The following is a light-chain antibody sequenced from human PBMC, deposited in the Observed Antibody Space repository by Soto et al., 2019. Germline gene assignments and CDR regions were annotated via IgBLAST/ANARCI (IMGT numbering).Light chain of an antibody. CDR3: SSYAGSKNVV. J-gene: IGLJ2*01. V-gene: IGLV2-8*01. CDR1: SIDVGGYKY. Sequence: QSVLTQPPSASGSPGQSVTISCTGTSIDVGGYKYVSWYQQHPGKAPKLMIYEVSKRPSGVPDRFSGSKSGNTASLTVSGLQAEDEADYHCSSYAGSKNVVFGGGTKLTVL. CDR2: EVS.